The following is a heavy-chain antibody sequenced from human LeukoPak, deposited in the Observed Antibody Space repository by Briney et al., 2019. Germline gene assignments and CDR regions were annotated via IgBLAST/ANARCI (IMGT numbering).Heavy chain of an antibody. CDR1: GGSISSSSYY. CDR3: SGRNHWGPYFDY. Sequence: PSETLSLTCTVSGGSISSSSYYWGWIRQPPGKGLEWIGSIYYSGSTYYNPSLKSRVTISVDTSKNQFSLKLSSVTAADTAVYYCSGRNHWGPYFDYWGQGTLVTVSS. D-gene: IGHD7-27*01. J-gene: IGHJ4*02. V-gene: IGHV4-39*01. CDR2: IYYSGST.